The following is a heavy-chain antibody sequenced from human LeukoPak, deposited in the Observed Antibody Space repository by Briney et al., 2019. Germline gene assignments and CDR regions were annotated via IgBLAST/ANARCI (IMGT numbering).Heavy chain of an antibody. CDR1: GYTSTDYY. CDR2: INPNSGGT. J-gene: IGHJ4*02. Sequence: ASVKVSCKASGYTSTDYYIHWVRQAPGQGLEWMGWINPNSGGTLYAQNFQGRVAMTRDTPISTAYMELRWLTSDDTAVYYCTREGDSRAHWGQGTLVTVSS. V-gene: IGHV1-2*02. D-gene: IGHD6-13*01. CDR3: TREGDSRAH.